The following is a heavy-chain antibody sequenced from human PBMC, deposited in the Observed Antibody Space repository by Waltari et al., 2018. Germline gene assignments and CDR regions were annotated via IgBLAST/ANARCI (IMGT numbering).Heavy chain of an antibody. Sequence: QLQLQESGPGLVKPSATLSLTCTVSGGPLRSSSYYWGWIPQPPGKGLEWIGSFYYSWSTYYNPSLKSRVTISVDTSKNQFSLKLSSGTAADTAVYYCATTAQGVAGTLYYYYGMDVWGQGTTVTVSS. V-gene: IGHV4-39*01. CDR2: FYYSWST. CDR3: ATTAQGVAGTLYYYYGMDV. CDR1: GGPLRSSSYY. D-gene: IGHD6-19*01. J-gene: IGHJ6*02.